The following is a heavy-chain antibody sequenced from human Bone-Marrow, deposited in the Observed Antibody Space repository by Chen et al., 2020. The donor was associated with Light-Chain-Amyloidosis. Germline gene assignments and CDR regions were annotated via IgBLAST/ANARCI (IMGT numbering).Heavy chain of an antibody. Sequence: QVHLHESGPRLVKPSETLSLTCNVSTKSISDSYWSWIRQSHGKGLEWIGYVYYPGSTNYNPSLTSRATISIDMSKNEFSLGLKSVTAADTAVYYCAGESGDDDGAYWFDSWGRGTLVTVSS. V-gene: IGHV4-59*01. J-gene: IGHJ5*01. CDR2: VYYPGST. D-gene: IGHD4-17*01. CDR3: AGESGDDDGAYWFDS. CDR1: TKSISDSY.